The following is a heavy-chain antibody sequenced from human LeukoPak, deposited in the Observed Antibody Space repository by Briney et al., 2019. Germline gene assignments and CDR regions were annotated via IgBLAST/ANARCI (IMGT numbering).Heavy chain of an antibody. D-gene: IGHD5-12*01. J-gene: IGHJ3*02. Sequence: GGSLRLSCAASGFTFSRYDMSWVRQAPGKGLEWVSTANSGGTSTYDADSIKGRFTISRDNSRNTLYLQMNSLRAEDTAIYFCAKARPHLVARDAFDIWGQGTMVTVSS. CDR1: GFTFSRYD. CDR3: AKARPHLVARDAFDI. CDR2: ANSGGTST. V-gene: IGHV3-23*01.